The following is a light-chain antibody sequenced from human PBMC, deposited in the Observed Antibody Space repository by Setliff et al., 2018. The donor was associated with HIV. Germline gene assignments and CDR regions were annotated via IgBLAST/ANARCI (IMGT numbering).Light chain of an antibody. CDR2: SNN. J-gene: IGLJ1*01. Sequence: QSVLGQPPSASGTPGQRVTISCSGSSSNIGRNTVNWYQQLPGTAPKLLIYSNNQRPSGVPDRFSGSKSGTSASLAISGLQSEDEADYYCAAWDDSLKNYVFGTGTKVTVL. CDR3: AAWDDSLKNYV. CDR1: SSNIGRNT. V-gene: IGLV1-44*01.